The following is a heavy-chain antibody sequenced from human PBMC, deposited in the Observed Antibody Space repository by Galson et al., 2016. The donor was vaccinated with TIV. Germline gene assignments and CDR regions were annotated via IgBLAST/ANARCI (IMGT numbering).Heavy chain of an antibody. J-gene: IGHJ3*02. CDR2: IIAIFGTT. V-gene: IGHV1-69*06. CDR3: AREVAHVDSVILNADAFDI. CDR1: GGIFRSHA. D-gene: IGHD5-18*01. Sequence: SVKVSCKVSGGIFRSHAISWVRQAPGQGLEWMGGIIAIFGTTDYAQKFQGRVTITAHKSTSTTYMELSSLRSEDTAVYYCAREVAHVDSVILNADAFDIWGQGTMVTVSS.